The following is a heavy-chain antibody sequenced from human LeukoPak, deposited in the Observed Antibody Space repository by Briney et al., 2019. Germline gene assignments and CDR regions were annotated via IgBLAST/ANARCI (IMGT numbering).Heavy chain of an antibody. D-gene: IGHD6-19*01. Sequence: ASVRVPCKASGYTFTGYYMHWVRQAPGQGLEWMGWINPNSGGTNYAQKFQGRVTMTRDTSISTAYMELSRLRSDDTAVYYCARGLGYGSGWYMNYWGQGTLVTVSS. J-gene: IGHJ4*02. CDR2: INPNSGGT. V-gene: IGHV1-2*02. CDR3: ARGLGYGSGWYMNY. CDR1: GYTFTGYY.